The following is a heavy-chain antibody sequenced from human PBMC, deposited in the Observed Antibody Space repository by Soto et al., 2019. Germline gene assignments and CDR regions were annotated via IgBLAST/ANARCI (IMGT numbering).Heavy chain of an antibody. J-gene: IGHJ3*01. D-gene: IGHD6-19*01. CDR1: GFALSSYG. Sequence: QIQLVESGGGVVQPGASQRLSCEASGFALSSYGMHWVRQAPGKGLEWVAVISYNGNNQYYADSGRGRFTISRDHSKSTLYLQMSSLRPEDTAVYFCAKDRGHVAVAAIPVGGYLDKWGQGTMVTVSS. CDR3: AKDRGHVAVAAIPVGGYLDK. V-gene: IGHV3-30*18. CDR2: ISYNGNNQ.